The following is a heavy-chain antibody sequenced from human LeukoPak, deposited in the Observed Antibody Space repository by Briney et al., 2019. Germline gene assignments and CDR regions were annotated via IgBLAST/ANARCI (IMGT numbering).Heavy chain of an antibody. CDR1: GYSISSGYY. CDR3: ARDHRGYSYGSEQYHYYYMDV. Sequence: SETLSLTCTVSGYSISSGYYWGWIRQPPGKGLEWIGSIYHSGSTYYNPSLKSRVTISVDTSKNQFSLKLSSVTAADTAVYYCARDHRGYSYGSEQYHYYYMDVWGKGTTVTVSS. J-gene: IGHJ6*03. D-gene: IGHD5-18*01. V-gene: IGHV4-38-2*02. CDR2: IYHSGST.